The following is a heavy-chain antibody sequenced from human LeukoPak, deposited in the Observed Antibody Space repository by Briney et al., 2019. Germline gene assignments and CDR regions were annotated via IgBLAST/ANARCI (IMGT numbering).Heavy chain of an antibody. CDR1: GGSFSGYY. CDR2: IYHSGST. J-gene: IGHJ5*02. Sequence: PSETLSLTCAVYGGSFSGYYWSWIRQPPGKGLEWIGYIYHSGSTYYNPSLKSRVTISVDRSKNQFSLKLSSVTAADTAVYYCARDHNYGGYERWFDPWGQGTLVTVSS. V-gene: IGHV4-30-2*01. CDR3: ARDHNYGGYERWFDP. D-gene: IGHD4-17*01.